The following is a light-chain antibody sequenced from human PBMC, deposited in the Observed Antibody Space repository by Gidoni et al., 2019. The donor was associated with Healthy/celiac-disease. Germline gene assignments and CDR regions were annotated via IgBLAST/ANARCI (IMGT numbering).Light chain of an antibody. Sequence: ELVMTQSPATLSVSPGERATPSCRASQSVSSNLAWYQQKPGQAPRLLIYGASTRATGIPARFSGSGSGTEFTLTISSLQSEDFAVYYCQQYNNWPFTFGHGTKVDIK. CDR1: QSVSSN. J-gene: IGKJ3*01. V-gene: IGKV3-15*01. CDR3: QQYNNWPFT. CDR2: GAS.